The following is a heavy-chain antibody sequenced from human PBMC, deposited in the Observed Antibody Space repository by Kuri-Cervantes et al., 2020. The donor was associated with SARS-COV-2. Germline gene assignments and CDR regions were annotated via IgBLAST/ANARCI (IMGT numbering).Heavy chain of an antibody. CDR2: IYRDVIT. V-gene: IGHV3-66*01. J-gene: IGHJ1*01. CDR3: ARDSDDDVWSGYSTAEYFQY. D-gene: IGHD3-3*01. Sequence: GESLKISCAASGFTANSNYMIWVRQAPGKGLEWVSVIYRDVITDYADSVKGRNADSVKGRFTISRDNAKNSLYLQMNSLRAEDTAVYYCARDSDDDVWSGYSTAEYFQYWGQGTLVTVSS. CDR1: GFTANSNY.